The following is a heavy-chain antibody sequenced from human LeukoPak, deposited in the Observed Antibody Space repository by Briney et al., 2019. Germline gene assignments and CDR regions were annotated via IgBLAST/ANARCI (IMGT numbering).Heavy chain of an antibody. CDR2: MYSSGST. D-gene: IGHD4-17*01. J-gene: IGHJ4*02. Sequence: SETLSLTCTVSGGSVSSGFHYWSWFRQPPGKGLEWIGYMYSSGSTKYNPSLKSRVTISVDTSKNQFSLKLSSVTAADTAVYYCARGPTVTTDYWGRGALVTVSS. CDR1: GGSVSSGFHY. V-gene: IGHV4-61*01. CDR3: ARGPTVTTDY.